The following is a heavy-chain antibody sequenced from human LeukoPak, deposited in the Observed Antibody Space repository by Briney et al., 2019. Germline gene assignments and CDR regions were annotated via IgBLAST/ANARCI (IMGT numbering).Heavy chain of an antibody. Sequence: GRSLRLSCAASGFTFDDYAMHWVRQAPGKGLEWVSGISWNSGSIGYADSVKGRFTISRDNAKNSLYLQTNSLRAEDTALYYCAKDDGYSYGYYFDYWGQGTLVTVSS. V-gene: IGHV3-9*01. D-gene: IGHD5-18*01. CDR3: AKDDGYSYGYYFDY. CDR1: GFTFDDYA. J-gene: IGHJ4*02. CDR2: ISWNSGSI.